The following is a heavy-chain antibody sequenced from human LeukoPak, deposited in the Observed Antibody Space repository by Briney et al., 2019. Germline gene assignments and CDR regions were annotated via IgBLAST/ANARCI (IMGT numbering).Heavy chain of an antibody. D-gene: IGHD3-10*01. CDR2: IWYEGSNK. J-gene: IGHJ6*04. CDR1: GFTFTSYG. V-gene: IGHV3-33*01. CDR3: ARGNYYYYYGMDV. Sequence: QPRGSLRLSCAPSGFTFTSYGMHWVRQAPGKGLGWGAVIWYEGSNKYYTDSVKGRFTISRDNSKNTLYLQMNSLRAEDTAVYYCARGNYYYYYGMDVWGKGTTVTVSS.